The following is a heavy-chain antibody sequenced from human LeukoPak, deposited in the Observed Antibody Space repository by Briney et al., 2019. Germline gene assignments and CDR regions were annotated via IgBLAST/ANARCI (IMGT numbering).Heavy chain of an antibody. V-gene: IGHV4-34*01. CDR2: INHSGST. D-gene: IGHD3-3*01. Sequence: SETLSLTCAVYVGSFSGYYWSWIRQPPWKGLEWIGEINHSGSTNYNPSLKSRVTISVDTSKNQFSLKLSSVTAADTAVYYCARRSLGKDYDFWSGYYNYFDYWGQGTLVTVSS. CDR1: VGSFSGYY. J-gene: IGHJ4*02. CDR3: ARRSLGKDYDFWSGYYNYFDY.